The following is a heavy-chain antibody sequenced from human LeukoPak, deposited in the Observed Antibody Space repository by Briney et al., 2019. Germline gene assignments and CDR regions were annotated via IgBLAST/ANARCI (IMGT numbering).Heavy chain of an antibody. CDR1: GLTFSSYA. D-gene: IGHD2-2*01. Sequence: GGSLRLTRAASGLTFSSYAMSWVRQAPGKGLEWVSGIGGSGGSTYYADSVKGRFTISRDNSKNTLYLQMNSLRAEDTAVYYCAKVLGVVVPAARVDYWGQGILVTVSS. V-gene: IGHV3-23*01. CDR3: AKVLGVVVPAARVDY. CDR2: IGGSGGST. J-gene: IGHJ4*02.